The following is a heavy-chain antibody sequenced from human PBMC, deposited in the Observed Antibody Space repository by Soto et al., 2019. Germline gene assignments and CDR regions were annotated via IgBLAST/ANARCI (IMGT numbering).Heavy chain of an antibody. V-gene: IGHV1-8*02. J-gene: IGHJ4*02. CDR2: MRPNTGHS. D-gene: IGHD3-10*01. CDR1: GDTFTDLD. Sequence: ASVKASCKSSGDTFTDLDINWVRQTTEQGLEWMGWMRPNTGHSGLAQKFQGRLTLTRDTSINTAYMELSSLRSEDTAIYYCARGINAGVDYWGQGTPVTVSS. CDR3: ARGINAGVDY.